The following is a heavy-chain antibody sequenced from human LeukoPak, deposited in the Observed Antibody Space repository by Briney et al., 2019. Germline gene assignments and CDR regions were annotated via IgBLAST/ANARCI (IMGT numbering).Heavy chain of an antibody. J-gene: IGHJ4*02. V-gene: IGHV1-18*01. Sequence: GGAVKVSFKASGYTFTSYVVSWVRQAPGQGLEWVGCISAYNGNTKYAQKLHGRATMTTATSTSTAYTELRRLSSDATAIYYCARPVDTAMALPDYWGQGTLVTVSS. CDR3: ARPVDTAMALPDY. D-gene: IGHD5-18*01. CDR2: ISAYNGNT. CDR1: GYTFTSYV.